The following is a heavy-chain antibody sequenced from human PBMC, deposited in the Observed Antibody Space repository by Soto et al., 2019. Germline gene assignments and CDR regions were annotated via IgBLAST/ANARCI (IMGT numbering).Heavy chain of an antibody. CDR3: ATPPGFYDSAPFDY. CDR1: GFTFTNYG. CDR2: ISYDGGTT. Sequence: GGSLRLSCAASGFTFTNYGLHWVRQAPGKGLEWVSWISYDGGTTDYAAPVKGRFTISRDDSENTVYLQMNSLKTEDTAVYYCATPPGFYDSAPFDYWGQGTLVTVSS. V-gene: IGHV3-15*01. D-gene: IGHD3-22*01. J-gene: IGHJ4*02.